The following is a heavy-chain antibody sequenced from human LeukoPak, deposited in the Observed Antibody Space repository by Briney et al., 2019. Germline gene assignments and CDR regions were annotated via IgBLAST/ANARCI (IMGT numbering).Heavy chain of an antibody. CDR1: GFTFSSYW. Sequence: GESLKISCAASGFTFSSYWMHWVRQAPGKGLVWVSRINSDGSSTSYADSVKGRFTISRDNAKNTLYLQMNSLRAEDTAVYYCARAGYYDFWSGYYTRYAFDIWGQGTMVTVSS. CDR2: INSDGSST. D-gene: IGHD3-3*01. V-gene: IGHV3-74*01. CDR3: ARAGYYDFWSGYYTRYAFDI. J-gene: IGHJ3*02.